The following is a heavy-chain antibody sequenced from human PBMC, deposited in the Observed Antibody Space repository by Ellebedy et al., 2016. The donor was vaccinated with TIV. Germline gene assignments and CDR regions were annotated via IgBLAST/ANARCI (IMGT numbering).Heavy chain of an antibody. V-gene: IGHV1-2*02. CDR3: ARLWSGYYDFDY. CDR1: GYTFTGYY. CDR2: INPNSGGT. Sequence: ASVKVSCXASGYTFTGYYMHWVRQAPGQGLEWMGWINPNSGGTNYAQKFQGRVTMTRDTSISTAYMELSRLRSDDTAVYYCARLWSGYYDFDYWGQGTLVTVSS. J-gene: IGHJ4*02. D-gene: IGHD3-3*01.